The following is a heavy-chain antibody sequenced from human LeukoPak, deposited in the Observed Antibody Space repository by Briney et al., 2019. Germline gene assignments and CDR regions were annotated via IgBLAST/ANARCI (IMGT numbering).Heavy chain of an antibody. D-gene: IGHD2-2*01. CDR3: AREKEGYCSRTSCYLDYYYYYMDV. Sequence: GGSLRLSCAASGVTFSRYWMTWVRQAPGKGLEWVANIKQDGSEKYYVDSVKGRFTISRDNAKNSLYLQMNSLRAEDTAVYYCAREKEGYCSRTSCYLDYYYYYMDVWGKGTTVTISS. V-gene: IGHV3-7*01. CDR1: GVTFSRYW. J-gene: IGHJ6*03. CDR2: IKQDGSEK.